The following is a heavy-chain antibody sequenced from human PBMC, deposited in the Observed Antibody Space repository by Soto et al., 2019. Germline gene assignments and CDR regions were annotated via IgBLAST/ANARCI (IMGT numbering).Heavy chain of an antibody. CDR3: ASGAYRSSSYYYGMDV. D-gene: IGHD6-6*01. V-gene: IGHV5-51*01. J-gene: IGHJ6*02. CDR2: IYPGDSDT. Sequence: GESLKISCKGSGYSFTSYWIGWVRQMPGKGLEWMGIIYPGDSDTRYSPSFQGQVTISADKSISTAYLQWSSLKASDTAMYYCASGAYRSSSYYYGMDVWGQGTTVTVSS. CDR1: GYSFTSYW.